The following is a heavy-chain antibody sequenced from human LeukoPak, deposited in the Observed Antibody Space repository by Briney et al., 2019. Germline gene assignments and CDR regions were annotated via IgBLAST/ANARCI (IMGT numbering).Heavy chain of an antibody. D-gene: IGHD1-1*01. V-gene: IGHV3-23*01. CDR2: ISGSGGST. CDR1: GFTFSSYA. Sequence: GGSLRLSCAASGFTFSSYAMSWVRQAPGKGLEWVSAISGSGGSTYYADSVKGRFTISRDNSKNTLYLQMNSPRAEDTAVYYCAKSTDLRDWYFDLWGRGTLVTVSS. CDR3: AKSTDLRDWYFDL. J-gene: IGHJ2*01.